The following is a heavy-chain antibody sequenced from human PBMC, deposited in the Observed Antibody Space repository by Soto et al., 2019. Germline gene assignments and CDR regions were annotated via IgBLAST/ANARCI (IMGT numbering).Heavy chain of an antibody. Sequence: QVQLQESGPGLVKPSGTLSLTCAVSNGSVSSGNWWSWVRQTPGKGMEWIGEIFQTGSTKYNPSLKSRVTMSVDKSKNQFSLKVTSVTAADTAVYFCTREVPGAYNYFAPWGQGTLVTVSS. V-gene: IGHV4-4*02. CDR1: NGSVSSGNW. D-gene: IGHD3-10*01. CDR2: IFQTGST. CDR3: TREVPGAYNYFAP. J-gene: IGHJ5*02.